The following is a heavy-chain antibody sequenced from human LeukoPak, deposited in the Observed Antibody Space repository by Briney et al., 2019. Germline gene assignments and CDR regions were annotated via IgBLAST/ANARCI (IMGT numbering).Heavy chain of an antibody. V-gene: IGHV3-23*01. CDR2: ISGPGGST. D-gene: IGHD3-22*01. J-gene: IGHJ4*02. Sequence: GGPLRLSCVASGFSFNNFGMSWVRQAPGKGLDWASSISGPGGSTHYADSVKGRFTISRDNSKNTLYLQMNSLRAGDTAVYYCAKSSYYDSSGFYREYYFDYWGQGALVPVSS. CDR1: GFSFNNFG. CDR3: AKSSYYDSSGFYREYYFDY.